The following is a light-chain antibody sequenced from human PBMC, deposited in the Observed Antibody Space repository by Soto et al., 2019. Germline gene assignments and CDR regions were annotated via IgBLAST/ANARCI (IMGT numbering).Light chain of an antibody. V-gene: IGKV3-20*01. CDR2: GAS. J-gene: IGKJ1*01. CDR1: QSVSSSY. Sequence: EIVLTQSPGTLSLSPGERATLSCRASQSVSSSYLAWYQQKPGQAPRLLIYGASSRSTGIPDRFSGSGSGTDLTFTISRLEPEDFAVYYCQQYGSSPQTFGQGTKVEI. CDR3: QQYGSSPQT.